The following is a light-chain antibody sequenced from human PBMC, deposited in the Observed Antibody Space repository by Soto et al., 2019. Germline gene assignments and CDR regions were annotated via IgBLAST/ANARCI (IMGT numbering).Light chain of an antibody. CDR3: QHYYDWPFT. CDR2: HAS. V-gene: IGKV3-15*01. CDR1: QSVRNN. J-gene: IGKJ3*01. Sequence: EIVLTQSPGTLSLSPGERVTLSCRASQSVRNNLAWYRQKPGQAPRLLIYHASTRATGIPARFSGSGSGTEFTLTISSLQSEDFAVYYCQHYYDWPFTFGPGTKVDIK.